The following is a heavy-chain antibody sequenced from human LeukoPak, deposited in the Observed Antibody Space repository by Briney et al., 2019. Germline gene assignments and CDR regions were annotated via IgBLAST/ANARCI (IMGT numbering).Heavy chain of an antibody. CDR1: GGTFSSYA. D-gene: IGHD2-21*02. Sequence: ASVKVSCKTSGGTFSSYAFSWMRQAPGQGLEWVGRIIPIYNPVDYTQRFQGRVTITAAESTNTVYLELSSLRYDDTAVYYCAREPLGCGGDCHFDYWGQGTLVTVSS. V-gene: IGHV1-69*13. J-gene: IGHJ4*02. CDR3: AREPLGCGGDCHFDY. CDR2: IIPIYNPV.